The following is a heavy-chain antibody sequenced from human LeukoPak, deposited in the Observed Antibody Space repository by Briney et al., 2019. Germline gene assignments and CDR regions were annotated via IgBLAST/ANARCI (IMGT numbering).Heavy chain of an antibody. CDR2: ISYDGSNE. D-gene: IGHD6-6*01. CDR3: AKDWGSFYYGLDV. Sequence: GGSLRLSCAASGFTFSNYAVHWVRQAPARGLEWVAVISYDGSNEYYADSVKGRFTISRDTSKNTLYLQMNSLRAEDMAVYYCAKDWGSFYYGLDVWGQGTTVTVSS. CDR1: GFTFSNYA. J-gene: IGHJ6*02. V-gene: IGHV3-30-3*01.